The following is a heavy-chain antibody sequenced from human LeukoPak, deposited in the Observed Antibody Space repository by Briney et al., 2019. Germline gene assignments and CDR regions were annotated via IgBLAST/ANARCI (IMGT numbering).Heavy chain of an antibody. D-gene: IGHD3-10*01. CDR2: IYSGGST. CDR3: ARTRFGELLGAFDI. J-gene: IGHJ3*02. V-gene: IGHV3-53*01. Sequence: GGSLRLSCAASGFTVSSNYMSWVRQAPGKWLEWVSVIYSGGSTYYADSVKGRFTISRDNSKNTLYLQMNSLRAEDTAVYYCARTRFGELLGAFDIWGQGTMVTVSS. CDR1: GFTVSSNY.